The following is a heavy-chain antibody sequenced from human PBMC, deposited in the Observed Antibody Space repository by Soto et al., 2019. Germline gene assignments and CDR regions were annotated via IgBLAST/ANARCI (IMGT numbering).Heavy chain of an antibody. CDR2: IIPIFGTA. CDR3: ARWDPGIAVAAPGYFDY. Sequence: SVNVSCKASGGTFSSYAISWVRQAPGQGLEWMGGIIPIFGTANYAQKFQGRVTITADKSTSTAYMELSSLRSEDTAVYYCARWDPGIAVAAPGYFDYWGQGTLVTVSS. V-gene: IGHV1-69*06. CDR1: GGTFSSYA. J-gene: IGHJ4*02. D-gene: IGHD6-19*01.